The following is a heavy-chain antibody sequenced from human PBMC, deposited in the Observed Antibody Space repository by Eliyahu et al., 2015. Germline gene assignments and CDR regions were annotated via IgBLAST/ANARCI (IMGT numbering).Heavy chain of an antibody. J-gene: IGHJ4*02. CDR2: ISGSGTRT. CDR1: XFTFXXST. CDR3: AGVGGFGSSPLFDS. V-gene: IGHV3-23*01. D-gene: IGHD6-13*01. Sequence: EVQLLESGGGLVQPGGSLRLSCXSXXFTFXXSTMXWVRQAPGKGLEXVSAISGSGTRTYYVDSVKGRFTISRDNSKNTLYLQMNSLRAEDTAVYHCAGVGGFGSSPLFDSWGQGTLVTVSS.